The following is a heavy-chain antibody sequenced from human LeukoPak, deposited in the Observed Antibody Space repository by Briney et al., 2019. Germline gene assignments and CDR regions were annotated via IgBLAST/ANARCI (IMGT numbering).Heavy chain of an antibody. Sequence: PGGSLRLSSAASGFTVSRNYMSWVRQAPRKGLEWVSVIYIDGNTYYADSVRGRSTISRDNSKKTVYLQMNSLRAEDTAVYYCARGDGYNFFDSWGQGTLVTVSS. V-gene: IGHV3-66*01. J-gene: IGHJ4*02. CDR1: GFTVSRNY. CDR2: IYIDGNT. D-gene: IGHD5-24*01. CDR3: ARGDGYNFFDS.